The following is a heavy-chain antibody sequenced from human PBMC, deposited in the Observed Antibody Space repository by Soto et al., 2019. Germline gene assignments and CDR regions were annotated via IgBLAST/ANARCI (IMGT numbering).Heavy chain of an antibody. D-gene: IGHD7-27*01. Sequence: SETLSLTCSVSGDSISNLDYFWAWIRQPPGQALEYIGYIYKSATTYYNPSFESRVAISVDTSKSQFSLNVTSVTAADTAVYFCARGRYCLTGRCFPNWFDSWGQGDLVTVS. J-gene: IGHJ5*01. CDR2: IYKSATT. CDR3: ARGRYCLTGRCFPNWFDS. V-gene: IGHV4-30-4*01. CDR1: GDSISNLDYF.